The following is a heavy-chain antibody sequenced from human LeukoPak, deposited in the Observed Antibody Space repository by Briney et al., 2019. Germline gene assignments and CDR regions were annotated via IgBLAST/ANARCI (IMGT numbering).Heavy chain of an antibody. CDR1: GGTFSSYA. J-gene: IGHJ4*02. V-gene: IGHV1-69*05. D-gene: IGHD1-7*01. CDR2: IIPIFGTA. Sequence: SVKVSCKASGGTFSSYAISWVRQAPGQGLEWMGGIIPIFGTANSAQKFQGRVTITTDESTSTAYMELSSLRSEDTAVYYCAKRGTTIHSYHFDYWGQGTLVTVSS. CDR3: AKRGTTIHSYHFDY.